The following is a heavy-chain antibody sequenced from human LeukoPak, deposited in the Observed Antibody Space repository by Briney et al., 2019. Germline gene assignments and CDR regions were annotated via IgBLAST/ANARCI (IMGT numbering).Heavy chain of an antibody. V-gene: IGHV4-34*01. D-gene: IGHD3-22*01. J-gene: IGHJ2*01. CDR2: ISHSGST. Sequence: SETLSLTCAVYGGSFSGYYWSWIRQPPGKGLEWIGEISHSGSTNYNPSLKSRVTISVDTSKNQFSLKLSSVTAADMAVYYCARDRGIYDKSGYRGDWYFDLWGRGTLVTVSS. CDR3: ARDRGIYDKSGYRGDWYFDL. CDR1: GGSFSGYY.